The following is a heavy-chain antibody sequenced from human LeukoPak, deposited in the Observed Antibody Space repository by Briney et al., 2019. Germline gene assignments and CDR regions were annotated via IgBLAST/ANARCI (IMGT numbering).Heavy chain of an antibody. V-gene: IGHV3-30-3*01. Sequence: PGRSLRLSCAASGFTFSSYAMHWVRQAPGRGLEWVAVISYDGSNKYYADSVKGRFTISRDNSKNTLYLQMNSLRAEDTAVYYCATHPQQRDYYYYYGMDVWGQGTTVTASS. CDR3: ATHPQQRDYYYYYGMDV. CDR2: ISYDGSNK. J-gene: IGHJ6*02. CDR1: GFTFSSYA. D-gene: IGHD6-13*01.